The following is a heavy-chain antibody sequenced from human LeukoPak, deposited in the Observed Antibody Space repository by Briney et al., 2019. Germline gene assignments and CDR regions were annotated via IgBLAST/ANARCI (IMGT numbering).Heavy chain of an antibody. CDR1: GFTVSSNY. CDR2: IYSGGST. D-gene: IGHD5-12*01. J-gene: IGHJ4*02. V-gene: IGHV3-66*01. CDR3: ARSAGIAATIVLGY. Sequence: PGGSLRLSCAASGFTVSSNYMSWVRQAPGQGLEWVSLIYSGGSTYYADSVKGRFTISRDNSKNTLYLQMDSLRAEDTAVYYCARSAGIAATIVLGYWGQGTLVTVSS.